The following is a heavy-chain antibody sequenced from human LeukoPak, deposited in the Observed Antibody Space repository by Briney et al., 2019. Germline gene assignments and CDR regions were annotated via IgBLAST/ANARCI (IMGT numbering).Heavy chain of an antibody. CDR2: ISGSGKTT. CDR3: AKRGNSGSYSILDY. CDR1: GLTFTNYA. J-gene: IGHJ4*02. D-gene: IGHD1-26*01. Sequence: GGSLRLSCAASGLTFTNYAMTWVRQAPGKGLEWVSGISGSGKTTWYADSVKGRFIISRDDSKSTLDLQMNSLRAEDTAVYYCAKRGNSGSYSILDYWGQGTLVTVSS. V-gene: IGHV3-23*01.